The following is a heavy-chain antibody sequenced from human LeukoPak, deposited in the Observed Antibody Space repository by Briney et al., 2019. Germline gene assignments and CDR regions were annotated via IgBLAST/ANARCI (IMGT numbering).Heavy chain of an antibody. J-gene: IGHJ4*01. CDR1: GGSISTYY. Sequence: PSETLSLTCGVSGGSISTYYWSWIRQPARKGLEWIAQIHTSGSTNFNPSPKSRVSISMDTPNNQFSLMISSVTAADTAIYYCAGRGLSTGWTFDYWGHGTLVTVSS. CDR2: IHTSGST. CDR3: AGRGLSTGWTFDY. D-gene: IGHD6-19*01. V-gene: IGHV4-4*07.